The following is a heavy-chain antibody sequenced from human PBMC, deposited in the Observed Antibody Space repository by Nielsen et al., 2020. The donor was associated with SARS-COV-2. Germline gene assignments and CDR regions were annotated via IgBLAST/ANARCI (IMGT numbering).Heavy chain of an antibody. CDR1: GFTFSSYA. CDR2: ISGSGGST. CDR3: AKRIWFGELFPNGGMDV. V-gene: IGHV3-23*01. D-gene: IGHD3-10*01. J-gene: IGHJ6*02. Sequence: GESLKISCAASGFTFSSYAMSWVRQAPGKGLEWVSAISGSGGSTYYADSVKGRFTISRDNSKNTLYLQMNSLRAEDTAVYYCAKRIWFGELFPNGGMDVWGQGTTVTVSS.